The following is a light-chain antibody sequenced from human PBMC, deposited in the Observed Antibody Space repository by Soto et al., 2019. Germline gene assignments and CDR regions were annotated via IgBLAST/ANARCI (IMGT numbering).Light chain of an antibody. CDR2: GAS. Sequence: EIVLTQSPGTLSLSPGERATLSCRASQSVRNSYLAWYQQKPGQARRLLMYGASTGASGVPDRFSGSESGTDFTLTISRLEPEDFAVYYCQQYGSSPRTFGQGTKVEIK. CDR3: QQYGSSPRT. V-gene: IGKV3-20*01. J-gene: IGKJ1*01. CDR1: QSVRNSY.